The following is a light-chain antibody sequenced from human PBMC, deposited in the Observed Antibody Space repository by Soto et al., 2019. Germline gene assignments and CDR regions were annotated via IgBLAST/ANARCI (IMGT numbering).Light chain of an antibody. CDR1: QSVSSS. CDR2: DAS. J-gene: IGKJ5*01. CDR3: QQSYSNPRT. V-gene: IGKV1-39*01. Sequence: DIQMTQSPSSLSTFVGDSVTITCRASQSVSSSLNWYQQKPGKAPKLLIYDASGLQYGVPSRFSGSGSGTDFTLTIDSLQPEDSATYYCQQSYSNPRTFGQGTRLEIK.